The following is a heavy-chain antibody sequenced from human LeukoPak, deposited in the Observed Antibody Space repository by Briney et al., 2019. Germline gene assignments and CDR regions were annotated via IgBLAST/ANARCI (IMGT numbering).Heavy chain of an antibody. J-gene: IGHJ4*02. D-gene: IGHD1-26*01. CDR2: MSGSGSST. CDR3: AKDSSGKPAIVGATIDY. Sequence: GGSLRLSCAASGFTFKTYAMNWVRQVPGKGPEWVSSMSGSGSSTDYADSVKGRFTISRDNFRNTLYLQMNSLRAEDTAVYYCAKDSSGKPAIVGATIDYWGQGTLVTVSS. CDR1: GFTFKTYA. V-gene: IGHV3-23*01.